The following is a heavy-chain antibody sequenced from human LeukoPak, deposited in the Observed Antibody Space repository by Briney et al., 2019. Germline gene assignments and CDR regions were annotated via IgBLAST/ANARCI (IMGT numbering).Heavy chain of an antibody. CDR1: GFTFSNAW. Sequence: PGGSLRLSCAASGFTFSNAWMSWVRQPPGKGLEWIGEINHSGSTNYNPSLKSRVTISVDTSKNQFSLKLSSVTAADTAVYYCARAPNPYCSSTSCQIYYFDYWGQGTLVTVSS. CDR2: INHSGST. J-gene: IGHJ4*02. V-gene: IGHV4-34*01. CDR3: ARAPNPYCSSTSCQIYYFDY. D-gene: IGHD2-2*01.